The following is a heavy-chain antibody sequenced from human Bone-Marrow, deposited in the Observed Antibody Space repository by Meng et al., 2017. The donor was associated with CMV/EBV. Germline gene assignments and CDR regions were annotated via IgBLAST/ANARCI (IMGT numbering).Heavy chain of an antibody. J-gene: IGHJ6*02. CDR3: ARRDAINYYYGLDV. Sequence: GGSRRLSCAASGFTFSDYYMSWIRQAPGEGLECVSYISISGSTIYYADSVKGRFTISRDSAKNSLYLQMNSLRAEDTAVYYCARRDAINYYYGLDVWGQGTTVTVSS. CDR2: ISISGSTI. V-gene: IGHV3-11*04. D-gene: IGHD2-8*01. CDR1: GFTFSDYY.